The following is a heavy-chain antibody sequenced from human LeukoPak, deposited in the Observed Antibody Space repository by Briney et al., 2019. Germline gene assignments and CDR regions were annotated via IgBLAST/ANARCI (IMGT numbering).Heavy chain of an antibody. CDR3: ARGGDCGSTSCYGLFDY. V-gene: IGHV3-33*01. D-gene: IGHD2-2*01. CDR1: GFTFSSHG. J-gene: IGHJ4*02. CDR2: MTFDGSNK. Sequence: GGSLRLSCAASGFTFSSHGMHWVRQAPGKGLEWVATMTFDGSNKYYADSVKGRFTISRDNSQNTLYLQMNSLRAEDTALYYCARGGDCGSTSCYGLFDYWGQGTLVTVSS.